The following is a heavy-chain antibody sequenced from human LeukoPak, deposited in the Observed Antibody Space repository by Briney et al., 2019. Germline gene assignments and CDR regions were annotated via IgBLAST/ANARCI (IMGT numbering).Heavy chain of an antibody. J-gene: IGHJ6*03. Sequence: SSETLSLTCTVSGGSISSYYWSWIRQPAGKGLEWIGRIYTSGSTNYNPSLKSRVTMSVDTSKNQFSLKLSSVTAADTAVYYCARAKYCSSTSCYAGPYYYYYVDVWGKGTTVTVSS. CDR2: IYTSGST. CDR3: ARAKYCSSTSCYAGPYYYYYVDV. CDR1: GGSISSYY. D-gene: IGHD2-2*01. V-gene: IGHV4-4*07.